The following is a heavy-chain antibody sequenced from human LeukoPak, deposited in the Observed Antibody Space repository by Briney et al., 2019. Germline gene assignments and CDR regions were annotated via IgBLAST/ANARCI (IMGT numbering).Heavy chain of an antibody. J-gene: IGHJ4*02. V-gene: IGHV1-2*06. CDR3: ARVIAVAGTIYFDY. Sequence: ASVKVSCKASGYTFTGYYMHWVRQAPGQGLEWMGPINPNSGGTNYAQKFQGRVTMTRDTSISTAYMELSRLRSDDTAVYYCARVIAVAGTIYFDYWGQGTLVTVSS. D-gene: IGHD6-19*01. CDR1: GYTFTGYY. CDR2: INPNSGGT.